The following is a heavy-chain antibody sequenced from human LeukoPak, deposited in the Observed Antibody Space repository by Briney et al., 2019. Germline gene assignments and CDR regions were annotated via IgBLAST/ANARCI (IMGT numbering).Heavy chain of an antibody. CDR3: AKPLLWFGELLKNAFDI. J-gene: IGHJ3*02. D-gene: IGHD3-10*01. CDR2: ISGSGGST. CDR1: GFTFSSYA. V-gene: IGHV3-23*01. Sequence: GGSLRLSCAASGFTFSSYAMSWVRQAPGKGLEWVSAISGSGGSTYYADSVKGRFTISRDNSKNTLYLQMNSLRAEDTAVYYCAKPLLWFGELLKNAFDIWGQGTMVTVSS.